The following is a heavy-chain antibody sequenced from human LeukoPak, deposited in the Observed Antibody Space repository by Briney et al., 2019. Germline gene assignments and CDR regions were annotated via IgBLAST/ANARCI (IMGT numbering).Heavy chain of an antibody. J-gene: IGHJ5*02. CDR3: ATKYGES. CDR1: GFTVSTSY. Sequence: GGSLRLSCVVSGFTVSTSYMAWVRQAPGKGLECVSLIWIDGTTHYADSVKGRFTISGDNCKNTLYLQMNSLRPEDTAVYYCATKYGESWGEGTLVTVSS. CDR2: IWIDGTT. D-gene: IGHD4/OR15-4a*01. V-gene: IGHV3-66*02.